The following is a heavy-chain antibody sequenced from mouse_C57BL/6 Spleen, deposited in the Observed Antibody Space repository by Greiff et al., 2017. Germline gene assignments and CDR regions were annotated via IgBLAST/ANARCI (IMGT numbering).Heavy chain of an antibody. D-gene: IGHD1-2*01. CDR1: GYAFSSYW. J-gene: IGHJ4*01. Sequence: VKLQQSGAELVKPGASVKISCKASGYAFSSYWMNWVKQRPGKGLEWIGQIYPGDGDTNYNGKFKGKGTLTADKTSSTAYIQLSSLTSEGAAVYFCARSSYGHAGGYWGQGTSVTVSS. V-gene: IGHV1-80*01. CDR3: ARSSYGHAGGY. CDR2: IYPGDGDT.